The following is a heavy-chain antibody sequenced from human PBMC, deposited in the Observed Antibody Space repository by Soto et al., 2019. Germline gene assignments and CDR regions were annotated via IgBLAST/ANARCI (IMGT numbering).Heavy chain of an antibody. J-gene: IGHJ1*01. CDR2: FDPEDGET. Sequence: ASVKVSCKVSGYTLTELSMHWVRQAPGKGLEWMGGFDPEDGETIYAQKFQGRVTMTEDTSTDTAYMELSSLRSEDTAVYYCATVNYYDSSGQTKREYFHHWGQGTLVTVSS. CDR3: ATVNYYDSSGQTKREYFHH. CDR1: GYTLTELS. D-gene: IGHD3-22*01. V-gene: IGHV1-24*01.